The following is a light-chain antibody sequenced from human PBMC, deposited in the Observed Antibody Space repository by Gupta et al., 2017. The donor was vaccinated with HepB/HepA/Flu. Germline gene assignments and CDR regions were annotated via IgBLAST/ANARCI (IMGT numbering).Light chain of an antibody. CDR2: GAS. V-gene: IGKV3-15*01. CDR3: KQYNNRSPGT. CDR1: QSVSSN. Sequence: EIVMTQSPATLSVSPGERATLSCRASQSVSSNLAWYQQKPGQAPRLLIYGASTRATGIPARSSGSGAGTEYTLIISSMQYEDYAVDYCKQYNNRSPGTFGRGTKVEIK. J-gene: IGKJ1*01.